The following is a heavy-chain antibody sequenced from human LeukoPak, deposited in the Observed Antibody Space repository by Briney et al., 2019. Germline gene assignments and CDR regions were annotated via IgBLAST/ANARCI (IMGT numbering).Heavy chain of an antibody. D-gene: IGHD3-22*01. J-gene: IGHJ4*02. Sequence: GGSLRLSCAASGFTFSSYGMHWVRQAPGKGLEWVAFIRYDGSNKYYADSVKGRFTISRDNSKNTLYLQMNSLRAEDTAVYYCHCKGYNDSSGFDYWGQGTLVTVSS. CDR2: IRYDGSNK. CDR1: GFTFSSYG. V-gene: IGHV3-30*02. CDR3: HCKGYNDSSGFDY.